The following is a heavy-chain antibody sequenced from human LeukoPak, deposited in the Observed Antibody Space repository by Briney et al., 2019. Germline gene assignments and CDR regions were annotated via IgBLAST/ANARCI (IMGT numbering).Heavy chain of an antibody. D-gene: IGHD6-19*01. CDR2: ISGSGGST. CDR1: GFTFSSYW. V-gene: IGHV3-23*01. J-gene: IGHJ4*02. Sequence: GGSLRLSCAASGFTFSSYWMHWVRQAPGKGLEWVSAISGSGGSTYYADSVKGRFTIPRDNSKNTLYLQMNSLRAEDTAVYYCAKTEAEYSSGWYASGYWGQGTLVTVSS. CDR3: AKTEAEYSSGWYASGY.